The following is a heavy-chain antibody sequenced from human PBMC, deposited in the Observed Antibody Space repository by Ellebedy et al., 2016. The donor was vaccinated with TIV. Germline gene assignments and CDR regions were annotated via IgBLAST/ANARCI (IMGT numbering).Heavy chain of an antibody. Sequence: GSLRLSCTVSGGSISSRSYYWGWIRQPPGKGLEWIGSIYYTGRNYYNPSLKSRVTISVDTSKNQFSLKLSSVTAADTAVYYCARHLLHPNLRLGELSLNWYFDLWGRGTLVTVSS. CDR1: GGSISSRSYY. V-gene: IGHV4-39*01. CDR2: IYYTGRN. D-gene: IGHD3-16*02. J-gene: IGHJ2*01. CDR3: ARHLLHPNLRLGELSLNWYFDL.